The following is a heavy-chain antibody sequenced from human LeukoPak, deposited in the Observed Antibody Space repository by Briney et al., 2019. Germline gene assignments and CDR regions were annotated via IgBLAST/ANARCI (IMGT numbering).Heavy chain of an antibody. CDR1: GYTFTSYY. J-gene: IGHJ3*02. Sequence: ASVKVSCKASGYTFTSYYMHWVRQAPGQGLEWMGIINPSGGSTSYAQKFQGRVTMTRDMSTSTVYMELSSLRSEDTAVYYCARDPIAAAGTGAFDIWGQGTMVTVSS. D-gene: IGHD6-13*01. CDR3: ARDPIAAAGTGAFDI. CDR2: INPSGGST. V-gene: IGHV1-46*01.